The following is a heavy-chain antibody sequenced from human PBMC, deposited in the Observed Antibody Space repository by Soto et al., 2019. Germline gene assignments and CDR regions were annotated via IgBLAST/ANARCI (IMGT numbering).Heavy chain of an antibody. J-gene: IGHJ4*02. CDR2: ITVDGGST. Sequence: GGSLRLSCAASGFTFNTFALTWVRQAPGKGLEWVSSITVDGGSTYYVDSVKGRFTVSRDNSKNTLYLQMNSLRAEDTAVYYCARDLASYYDSSGSLDYWGQGTLVTVSS. CDR3: ARDLASYYDSSGSLDY. V-gene: IGHV3-23*01. CDR1: GFTFNTFA. D-gene: IGHD3-22*01.